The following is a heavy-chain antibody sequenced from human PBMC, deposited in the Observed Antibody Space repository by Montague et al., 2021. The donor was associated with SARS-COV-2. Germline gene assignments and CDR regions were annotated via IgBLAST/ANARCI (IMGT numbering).Heavy chain of an antibody. V-gene: IGHV4-61*01. CDR3: ARDPWRITIFGVVTRYGMDV. Sequence: SETLSLTCTVSGGSVSSGSSYWSWIRQPPGKGLEWIGYIYYSGSTNYNPSLKSRVTISVDTSKNQFSLKLSSVTAADTAVYYCARDPWRITIFGVVTRYGMDVWGRGTTVTVSS. J-gene: IGHJ6*02. CDR2: IYYSGST. D-gene: IGHD3-3*01. CDR1: GGSVSSGSSY.